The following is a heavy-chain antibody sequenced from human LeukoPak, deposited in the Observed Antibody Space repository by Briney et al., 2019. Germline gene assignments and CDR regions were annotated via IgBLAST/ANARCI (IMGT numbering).Heavy chain of an antibody. D-gene: IGHD5-24*01. CDR2: INKDGSER. CDR3: ARDRTGHNPGDY. J-gene: IGHJ4*02. V-gene: IGHV3-7*03. Sequence: GGSLRLSCATSRFIFSSYWMTWVRQAPGKGLEWVGNINKDGSERNYGDSVGRFTISRDNVKSLLFLQMNSLRAEDTAVYYCARDRTGHNPGDYWGQGTLVTVSA. CDR1: RFIFSSYW.